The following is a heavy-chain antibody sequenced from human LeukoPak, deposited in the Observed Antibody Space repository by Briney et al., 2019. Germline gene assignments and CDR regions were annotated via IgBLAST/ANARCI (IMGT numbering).Heavy chain of an antibody. V-gene: IGHV4-30-4*01. J-gene: IGHJ4*02. D-gene: IGHD3-10*01. CDR1: GGSISGGDYY. Sequence: SQTLSLTCTVSGGSISGGDYYWSWIRQPPGTGLEWIGYIYYSGSTYYNPSLKSRVTISVDTSKNQFSLKLSSVTAADTAVYYCARETLYYYGSGSYYQRAYYFDYWGQGTLVTVSS. CDR3: ARETLYYYGSGSYYQRAYYFDY. CDR2: IYYSGST.